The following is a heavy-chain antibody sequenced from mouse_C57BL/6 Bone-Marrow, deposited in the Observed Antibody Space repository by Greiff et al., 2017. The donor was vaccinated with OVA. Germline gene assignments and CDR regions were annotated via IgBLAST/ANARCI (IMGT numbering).Heavy chain of an antibody. CDR3: ARESHFRHYYGSSYWYFDV. CDR2: ISDGGSYT. V-gene: IGHV5-4*01. D-gene: IGHD1-1*01. Sequence: EVQLVESGGGLVKPGGSLKLSCAASGFTFSSYAMSWVRQTPEKRLEWVATISDGGSYTYYPDNVKGRFTISRDNAKNNLYLQMSHLKSEDTAMYYCARESHFRHYYGSSYWYFDVWGTGTTVTVSS. CDR1: GFTFSSYA. J-gene: IGHJ1*03.